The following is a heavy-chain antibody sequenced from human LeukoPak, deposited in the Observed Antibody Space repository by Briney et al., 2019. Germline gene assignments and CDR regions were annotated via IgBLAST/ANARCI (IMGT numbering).Heavy chain of an antibody. J-gene: IGHJ4*02. V-gene: IGHV3-21*01. CDR2: ITSTSRCI. Sequence: GGSLRLSCAASGFTFSSYTMNWVRQAPGKGLEWVSSITSTSRCIYYADSVKGRFTISRDNAKNSLYLQMNSLRAEDTAVYYCARFGSGYYSSWYDYWGQGTLVTVSS. D-gene: IGHD3-3*01. CDR3: ARFGSGYYSSWYDY. CDR1: GFTFSSYT.